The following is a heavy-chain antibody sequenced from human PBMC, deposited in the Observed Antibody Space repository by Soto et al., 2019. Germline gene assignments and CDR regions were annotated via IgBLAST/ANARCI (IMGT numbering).Heavy chain of an antibody. V-gene: IGHV3-23*01. J-gene: IGHJ4*02. Sequence: GGSLRLSCVASGLTFGSRAMSWVRQAPGEGLQWVATITDNGGDAKYADSVRGRLVISRDNSKKTLYLQMTSLTAEASAMYFCARGSTESYPGRRIFDFWGRGTLVTVSS. CDR1: GLTFGSRA. CDR3: ARGSTESYPGRRIFDF. CDR2: ITDNGGDA. D-gene: IGHD3-10*01.